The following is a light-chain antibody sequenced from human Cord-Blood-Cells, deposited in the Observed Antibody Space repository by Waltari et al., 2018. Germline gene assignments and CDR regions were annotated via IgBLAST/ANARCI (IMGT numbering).Light chain of an antibody. Sequence: EIVMTQSPATLSVSPGERATLSCRASQRVSSNLAWYQQKPGQAPRLLIYGESTRATGIPARFIGSGSGTEFTITISSLQSEDFAVYYCQQYNNWPPFTFGAGTKVDIK. CDR1: QRVSSN. J-gene: IGKJ3*01. CDR3: QQYNNWPPFT. V-gene: IGKV3-15*01. CDR2: GES.